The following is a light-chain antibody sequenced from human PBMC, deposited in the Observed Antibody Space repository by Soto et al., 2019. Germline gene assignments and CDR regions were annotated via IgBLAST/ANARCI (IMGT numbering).Light chain of an antibody. CDR2: KAS. J-gene: IGKJ1*01. CDR3: QQYHSYPWT. CDR1: QTISSW. V-gene: IGKV1-5*03. Sequence: STLSASVGDRVTITFRASQTISSWLAWYQQKPGKAPKLLIYKASSLESGVSSRFSGSGSGTEFTLTISSLQPDDFATYYCQQYHSYPWTFGQGTKVDIK.